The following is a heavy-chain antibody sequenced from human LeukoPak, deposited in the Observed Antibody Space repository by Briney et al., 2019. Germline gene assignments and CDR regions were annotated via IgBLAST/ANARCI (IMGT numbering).Heavy chain of an antibody. J-gene: IGHJ4*02. CDR3: AGRGGSFSASRFFDY. CDR2: INHSGST. D-gene: IGHD1-26*01. V-gene: IGHV4-34*01. Sequence: SETLSLTCAVYGGSFSGYYWSWIRQPPGKGLEWIGEINHSGSTNYNPSLKSRVTISVDTSKNQFSLKLSSVTAADTAVYYCAGRGGSFSASRFFDYWGQGTLVTVSS. CDR1: GGSFSGYY.